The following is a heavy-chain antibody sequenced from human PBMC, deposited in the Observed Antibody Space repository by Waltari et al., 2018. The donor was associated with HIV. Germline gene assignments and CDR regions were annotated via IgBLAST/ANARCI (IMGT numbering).Heavy chain of an antibody. D-gene: IGHD6-19*01. Sequence: EVQLLESGGGLVQPGGSLRLSCAASGFTFSSYAMSWVRQAPGKGLEWVSAISSSGTTTYDADSVKGRFSISRDNSKNTVYLQRNSLRAEDTAVYYCAKRVGWLVGTADYYYGMDVWGLGTTVTVSS. J-gene: IGHJ6*02. CDR1: GFTFSSYA. CDR2: ISSSGTTT. CDR3: AKRVGWLVGTADYYYGMDV. V-gene: IGHV3-23*01.